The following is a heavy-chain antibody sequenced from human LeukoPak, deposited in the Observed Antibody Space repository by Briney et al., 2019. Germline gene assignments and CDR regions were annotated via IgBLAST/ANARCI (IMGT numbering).Heavy chain of an antibody. Sequence: SETLSLTCAVYGGSFSGYYWSWIRQPPGKGLEWIGEINHSGSTNYNPSLKSRVTISVDTSKNQFSLKLSSVTAADTAVYYCVRVPFLGSHYYMDVWGKGTTVTVSS. J-gene: IGHJ6*03. V-gene: IGHV4-34*01. D-gene: IGHD3-3*01. CDR3: VRVPFLGSHYYMDV. CDR2: INHSGST. CDR1: GGSFSGYY.